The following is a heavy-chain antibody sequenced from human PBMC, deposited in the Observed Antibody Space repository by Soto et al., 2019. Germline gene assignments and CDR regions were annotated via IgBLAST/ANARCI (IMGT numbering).Heavy chain of an antibody. V-gene: IGHV3-66*01. D-gene: IGHD2-15*01. J-gene: IGHJ4*02. CDR3: ARTCSGGTCSFDY. CDR2: IYSGGST. Sequence: EVQLVESGGGLVQPGGSLRLSCAASGFTVSSNYMSWVRQAPGKGLEWVSVIYSGGSTYYADSVKGRFTISRDNSENTLYLQMTSLSAEDTAVYYCARTCSGGTCSFDYWGQGTLVTVSS. CDR1: GFTVSSNY.